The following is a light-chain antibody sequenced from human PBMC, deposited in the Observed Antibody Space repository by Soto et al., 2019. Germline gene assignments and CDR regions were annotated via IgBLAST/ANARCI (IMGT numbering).Light chain of an antibody. CDR2: GAS. CDR1: QIVTNSY. V-gene: IGKV3-20*01. Sequence: EIVLTQSPGTLSLSPGERATLSCRASQIVTNSYLAWYQQKPGQAPRLLIYGASNRATGIPDRFSGSGSGTDFTLTISRLEPEDFAVYYCQQYGNSPRTFGQGTKLVIK. CDR3: QQYGNSPRT. J-gene: IGKJ2*01.